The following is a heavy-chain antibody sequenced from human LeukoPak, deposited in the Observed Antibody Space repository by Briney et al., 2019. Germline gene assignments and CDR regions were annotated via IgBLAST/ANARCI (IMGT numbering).Heavy chain of an antibody. V-gene: IGHV3-33*06. CDR1: GFTFSSYG. J-gene: IGHJ4*02. D-gene: IGHD6-19*01. Sequence: GGSQRLSCAASGFTFSSYGMHWVRQAPGKGLEWVAVIWYDGSNKYYADSVKGRFTISRDNSKNTLYLQMNSLRAEDTAVYYCAKDGVAVAGSWGQGTLVTVSS. CDR2: IWYDGSNK. CDR3: AKDGVAVAGS.